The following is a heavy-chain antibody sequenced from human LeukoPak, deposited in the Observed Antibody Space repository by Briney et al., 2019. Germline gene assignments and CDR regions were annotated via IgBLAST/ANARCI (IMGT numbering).Heavy chain of an antibody. D-gene: IGHD3-16*01. J-gene: IGHJ3*02. CDR1: GGSFSGYY. CDR2: INHSGST. V-gene: IGHV4-34*01. Sequence: SETLSLTCAVYGGSFSGYYWSWIRQPPGKGLEWIGEINHSGSTNYNPSLKSRVTISVDTSKNHFSLKLSSVTAADTAVYYCASHLRTTFAFDIWGQGTMVTVSS. CDR3: ASHLRTTFAFDI.